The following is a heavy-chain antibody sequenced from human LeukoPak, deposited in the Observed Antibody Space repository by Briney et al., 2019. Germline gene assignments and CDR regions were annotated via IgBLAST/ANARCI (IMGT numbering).Heavy chain of an antibody. CDR2: SYHGGSN. Sequence: SGTLCLTCAVSGGSISSSNWWCVVRPPPGEGLGGTGVSYHGGSNNYNESLKSRVTISVDKSKNQFPLKLSSVTAADTAVYYGAIVYDSGLYEGAKRGGGIDYWGQGTLVTVSS. CDR1: GGSISSSNW. J-gene: IGHJ4*02. V-gene: IGHV4-4*02. D-gene: IGHD3-22*01. CDR3: AIVYDSGLYEGAKRGGGIDY.